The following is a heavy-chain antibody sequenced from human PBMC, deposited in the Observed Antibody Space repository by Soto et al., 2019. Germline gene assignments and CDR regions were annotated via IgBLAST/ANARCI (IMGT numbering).Heavy chain of an antibody. D-gene: IGHD1-26*01. CDR2: ISYDGSNK. V-gene: IGHV3-30*18. Sequence: GESLKISCAASGFTFSSYSMHWVRQAPGKGLEWVAVISYDGSNKYYADSVKGRFTISRDNSKNTLYLQMNSLRAEDTAVYYCAKDLTVGATSFDYWGQGTLVTVSS. CDR1: GFTFSSYS. J-gene: IGHJ4*02. CDR3: AKDLTVGATSFDY.